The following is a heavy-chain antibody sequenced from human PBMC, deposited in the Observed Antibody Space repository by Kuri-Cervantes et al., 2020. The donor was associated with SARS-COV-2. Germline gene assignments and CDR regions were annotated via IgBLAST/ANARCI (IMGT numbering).Heavy chain of an antibody. V-gene: IGHV4-4*07. CDR3: ARGWQGLDP. D-gene: IGHD2-15*01. CDR2: IYSTGST. J-gene: IGHJ5*02. CDR1: GGSLNNYY. Sequence: SETLSLTCTVSGGSLNNYYWSWIRQSAGKGLEWIGRIYSTGSTDYDPSLRGRVTMSLDTSKSQFSLTLSSVTAADTAIYYCARGWQGLDPWGQGTLVTVSS.